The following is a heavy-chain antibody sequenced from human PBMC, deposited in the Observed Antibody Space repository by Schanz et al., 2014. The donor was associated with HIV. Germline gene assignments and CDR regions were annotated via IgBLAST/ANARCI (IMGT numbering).Heavy chain of an antibody. J-gene: IGHJ5*02. CDR1: GFTFSSYA. D-gene: IGHD5-18*01. CDR2: ISGSDGDT. Sequence: DVQLVESGGGLVKPGGSLRLSCAASGFTFSSYAMTWVRQAPGKGLDWVSTISGSDGDTYYADSVKGRFTISRDNSRNALYLHMNSLRADDTAIYYCVKAYSSGFSGAGSWGQGALVTVSS. CDR3: VKAYSSGFSGAGS. V-gene: IGHV3-23*04.